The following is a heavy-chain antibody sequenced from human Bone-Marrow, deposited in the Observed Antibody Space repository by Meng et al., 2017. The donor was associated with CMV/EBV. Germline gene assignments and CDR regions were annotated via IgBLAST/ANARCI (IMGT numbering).Heavy chain of an antibody. CDR2: MNQDGSHK. CDR1: GFTSRTYW. Sequence: GESLKISCVASGFTSRTYWMSWVRQAPGKGLEWVANMNQDGSHKYYVDSVKGRFTISADNAKNSLYLQMNSLRAEDTAVYYCSKNGGWLIEHWGQGKMVTVSS. V-gene: IGHV3-7*01. J-gene: IGHJ1*01. D-gene: IGHD3-16*01. CDR3: SKNGGWLIEH.